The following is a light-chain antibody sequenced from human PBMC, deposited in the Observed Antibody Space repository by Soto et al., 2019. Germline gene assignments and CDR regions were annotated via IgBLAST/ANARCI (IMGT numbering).Light chain of an antibody. CDR2: GAS. CDR1: QSVGNN. Sequence: EIVMTQSPGTLSVSPGERVTLSCRASQSVGNNLAWHQQKPGQAPRLLIYGASTRATGFPARFSGSGSGTEFTLTISSLQSEDFAVYYCQQYNGWPITFGQGKRLEIK. CDR3: QQYNGWPIT. V-gene: IGKV3-15*01. J-gene: IGKJ5*01.